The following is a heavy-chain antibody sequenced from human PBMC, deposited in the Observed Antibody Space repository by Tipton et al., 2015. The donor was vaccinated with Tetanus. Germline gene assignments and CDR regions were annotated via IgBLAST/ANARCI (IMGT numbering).Heavy chain of an antibody. J-gene: IGHJ5*02. D-gene: IGHD6-19*01. CDR3: ARDPDSSGWTNNWFDP. CDR1: GYTFTGYY. V-gene: IGHV1-2*06. Sequence: QSGAEVKKPGASVKVSCKASGYTFTGYYMHWVRQAPGQGLEWMGRINPNSGGTNYAQKFQGRVTMTRDTSISTAYMELSRLRSDDTAVYYCARDPDSSGWTNNWFDPWGQGTLVTVSS. CDR2: INPNSGGT.